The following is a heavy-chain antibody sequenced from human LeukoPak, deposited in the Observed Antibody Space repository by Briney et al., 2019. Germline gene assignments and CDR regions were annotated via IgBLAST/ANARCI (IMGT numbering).Heavy chain of an antibody. J-gene: IGHJ6*03. V-gene: IGHV1-18*01. CDR3: ARYSNFLRYYYYMDV. CDR1: GYTFTSYG. D-gene: IGHD4-11*01. CDR2: ISAYNGNT. Sequence: ASAKVSCKASGYTFTSYGISWVRQAPGQGLEWMGWISAYNGNTNYAQKLQGRVTMTTDTSTSTAYMELRSLRSDDTAVYYCARYSNFLRYYYYMDVWGKGTTVTVSS.